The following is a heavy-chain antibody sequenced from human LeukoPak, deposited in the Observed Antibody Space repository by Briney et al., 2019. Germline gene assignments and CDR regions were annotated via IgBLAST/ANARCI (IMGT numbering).Heavy chain of an antibody. CDR2: ISAYNGNT. CDR1: GYTFTSYG. D-gene: IGHD3-10*01. CDR3: ARGYYGSGSYGYGMDV. Sequence: ASVKVSCKASGYTFTSYGISWVRQAPGQGLEWMGWISAYNGNTNHAQKLQGRVTMTTDASTSTAYMELRSLRSDDTAVYYCARGYYGSGSYGYGMDVWGQGTTVTVSS. J-gene: IGHJ6*02. V-gene: IGHV1-18*01.